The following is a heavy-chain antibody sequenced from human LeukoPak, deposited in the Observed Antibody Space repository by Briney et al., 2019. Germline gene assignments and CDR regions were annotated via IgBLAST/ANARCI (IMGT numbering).Heavy chain of an antibody. CDR1: GFTFSSYS. Sequence: PGGSLRLSCAASGFTFSSYSMNWVRQAPGKGLEWVSSISSSSSYIYYADSVKGRFTISRDNAKNSLYLQMNSLRAEDTAVYYCASSFYYDSSGYDYWGQGTLATVSS. D-gene: IGHD3-22*01. CDR3: ASSFYYDSSGYDY. V-gene: IGHV3-21*01. CDR2: ISSSSSYI. J-gene: IGHJ4*02.